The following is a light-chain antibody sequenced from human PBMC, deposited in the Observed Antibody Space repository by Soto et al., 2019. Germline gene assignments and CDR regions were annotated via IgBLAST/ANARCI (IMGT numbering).Light chain of an antibody. CDR3: GAWDSSLNVYV. Sequence: QSVLTQPPSVSSAPGQKITISCCGTSSNIENYYVSWYHQLPGTAPKLLIYDNIKRPSGIPDRFSGSKSGTSATLAITGLQTGDEGDYSCGAWDSSLNVYVFGGGTKVTVL. J-gene: IGLJ1*01. V-gene: IGLV1-51*01. CDR2: DNI. CDR1: SSNIENYY.